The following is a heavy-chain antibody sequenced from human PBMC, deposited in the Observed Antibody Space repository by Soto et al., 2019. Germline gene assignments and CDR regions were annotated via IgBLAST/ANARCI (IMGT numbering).Heavy chain of an antibody. D-gene: IGHD1-26*01. CDR1: GFTFTSSA. V-gene: IGHV1-58*01. J-gene: IGHJ6*02. Sequence: SVKFSCKASGFTFTSSAVQWVRQARGQRLEWMGWIVVGSGNTNYAQKFQERVTITRDMSTSTAYMELSSLRSEDTAVYYCAADGIVGATSLYYYYGMDVWGQGTTVTVSS. CDR3: AADGIVGATSLYYYYGMDV. CDR2: IVVGSGNT.